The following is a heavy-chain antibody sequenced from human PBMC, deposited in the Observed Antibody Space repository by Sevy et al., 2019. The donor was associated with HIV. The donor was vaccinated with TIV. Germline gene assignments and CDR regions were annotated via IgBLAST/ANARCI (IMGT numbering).Heavy chain of an antibody. CDR1: GFTFRIYD. CDR3: AKEGGSHYDTSGSFDD. Sequence: GGSLRLSCTTSGFTFRIYDMSWVRQAPGKGLEWVSAISSSGSSTYYADSVKGRFTISRDNSKNTLYLQMNSLRAEDTAVFYCAKEGGSHYDTSGSFDDWGQGTRVTVSS. D-gene: IGHD3-22*01. V-gene: IGHV3-23*01. J-gene: IGHJ4*02. CDR2: ISSSGSST.